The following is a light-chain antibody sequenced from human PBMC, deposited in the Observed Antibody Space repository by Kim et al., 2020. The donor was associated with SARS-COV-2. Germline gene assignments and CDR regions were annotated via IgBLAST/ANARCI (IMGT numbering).Light chain of an antibody. CDR2: GAS. CDR3: QQNNNWPLT. Sequence: VSPGERATLSCRASQSVRSNLAWYQLKPGQPPRLLIYGASTRATGIPARFSGSGSGTEFILTISSLQSEDLAFYYCQQNNNWPLTFGGGTKVDIK. V-gene: IGKV3-15*01. J-gene: IGKJ4*01. CDR1: QSVRSN.